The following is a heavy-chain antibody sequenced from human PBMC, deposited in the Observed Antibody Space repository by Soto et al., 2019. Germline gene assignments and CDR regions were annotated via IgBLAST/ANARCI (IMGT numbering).Heavy chain of an antibody. CDR3: ASYYFESGGYCNLFDP. V-gene: IGHV4-59*12. CDR1: GGSISPFY. Sequence: PSEALSLTCHGFGGSISPFYWCWIRPPPGKGLALVGYMYYSGSTNYNHSLKSRVTISLDTSKNQFSLKLSSVTAADTAVYYCASYYFESGGYCNLFDPWGRGTLVTVSS. J-gene: IGHJ5*02. CDR2: MYYSGST. D-gene: IGHD2-21*01.